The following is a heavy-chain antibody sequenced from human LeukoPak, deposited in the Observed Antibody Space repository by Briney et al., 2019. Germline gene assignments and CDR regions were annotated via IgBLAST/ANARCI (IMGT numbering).Heavy chain of an antibody. CDR2: INWNCGST. V-gene: IGHV3-20*04. D-gene: IGHD3-22*01. CDR3: ARSGLYYYDSSGLGY. J-gene: IGHJ4*02. CDR1: GFTLEDYG. Sequence: GGSLRLSCAASGFTLEDYGMSWGRHAPGKGREWGSGINWNCGSTVYADAVEGRFAISSDNAKTSLYLQMNSLTAEDTALYYCARSGLYYYDSSGLGYWGQGTLVTVSS.